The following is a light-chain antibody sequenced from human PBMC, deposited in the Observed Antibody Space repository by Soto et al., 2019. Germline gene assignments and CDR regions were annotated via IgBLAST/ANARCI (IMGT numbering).Light chain of an antibody. V-gene: IGLV1-40*01. CDR1: SSNIGAGYD. Sequence: QSVLTQPPSVSGAPGQRVTISCTGTSSNIGAGYDVNWYQHLPGAAPKLLIYTNGNRPSGVPDRFSGSKSGTSASLAITGLQADDEADYYCQSYDSRLSGSVFGGGTKLTVL. J-gene: IGLJ2*01. CDR3: QSYDSRLSGSV. CDR2: TNG.